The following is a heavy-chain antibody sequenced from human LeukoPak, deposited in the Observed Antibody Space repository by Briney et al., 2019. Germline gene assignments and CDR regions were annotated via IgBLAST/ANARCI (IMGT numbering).Heavy chain of an antibody. CDR3: ARLGLPNAVDI. D-gene: IGHD2-15*01. V-gene: IGHV4-59*08. Sequence: SETLSLTCTVSGVSISNYYWTWIRQPPGKGLESIGYFHYSGSTNYNPSLKSRVTISVDPSKNQCSPNLTSVTAADTAVYYCARLGLPNAVDIWGQGTMVTVS. J-gene: IGHJ3*02. CDR1: GVSISNYY. CDR2: FHYSGST.